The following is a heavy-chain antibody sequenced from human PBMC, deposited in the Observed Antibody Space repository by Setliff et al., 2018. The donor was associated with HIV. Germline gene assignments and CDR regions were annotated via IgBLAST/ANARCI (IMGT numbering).Heavy chain of an antibody. CDR3: ATYSAGEGGRGY. V-gene: IGHV4-59*01. Sequence: SETLSLTCTVSGGSISPYYWSWIRQPPGKGLEWIAWISDSGTTNYNPSLKSRVTLSVDTSKNQFSLSLTSVTGADTAVYYCATYSAGEGGRGYWGQGRLVTVSS. CDR2: ISDSGTT. CDR1: GGSISPYY. J-gene: IGHJ4*02. D-gene: IGHD1-26*01.